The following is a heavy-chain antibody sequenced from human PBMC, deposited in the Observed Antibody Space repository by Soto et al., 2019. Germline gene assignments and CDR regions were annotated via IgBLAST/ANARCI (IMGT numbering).Heavy chain of an antibody. V-gene: IGHV4-39*01. Sequence: PSETLSLTCTVSGGSISSSSYYWGWIRQPPGKGLEWIGNIFYSGSTYYNPSLQSRVTISGDTSKTQFSLKLRSVTAADTAVYYCARPLPPGRSDRTGAFEIWGQGTMVTVSS. J-gene: IGHJ3*02. D-gene: IGHD6-25*01. CDR3: ARPLPPGRSDRTGAFEI. CDR2: IFYSGST. CDR1: GGSISSSSYY.